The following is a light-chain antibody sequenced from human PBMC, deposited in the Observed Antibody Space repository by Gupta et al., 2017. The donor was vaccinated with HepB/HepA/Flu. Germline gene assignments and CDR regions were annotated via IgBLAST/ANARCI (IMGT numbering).Light chain of an antibody. Sequence: DIKMTQSPSSLSASVGDRVTITCRASQSISSYLNWYQQKPGKAPKLLIYAASSLQSGVPSRFSGGGSGTDFTLTIISLQPEDFATYYCQQSYSTPRRFTFGPGTKVDIK. CDR1: QSISSY. CDR2: AAS. J-gene: IGKJ3*01. CDR3: QQSYSTPRRFT. V-gene: IGKV1-39*01.